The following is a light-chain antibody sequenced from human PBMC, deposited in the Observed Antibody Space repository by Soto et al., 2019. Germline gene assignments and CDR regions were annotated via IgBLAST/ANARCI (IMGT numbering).Light chain of an antibody. CDR3: QKYNSAPLT. CDR1: QTISTY. CDR2: SAS. J-gene: IGKJ4*01. V-gene: IGKV1-39*01. Sequence: DIQMTQFPSSLSASVGDRVTITCRASQTISTYLNCYQQQSGKAPKLLIYSASTLQSGVPSRFSGSGSGTDFTHTISNLQPEDVATYYCQKYNSAPLTFGGGTKVDIK.